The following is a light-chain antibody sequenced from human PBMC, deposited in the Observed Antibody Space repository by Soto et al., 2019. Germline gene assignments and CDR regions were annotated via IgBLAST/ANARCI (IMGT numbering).Light chain of an antibody. J-gene: IGKJ5*01. Sequence: DIQLTQSPSFLSASVGDRVPITCRASQGISSYLAWYQQKPGKAPKLLIYAASTLQSGVPSRFSGSGSGTEFTLTISSLQPEDFATYHCQQLNSYPITFGQGKRLEIK. CDR3: QQLNSYPIT. CDR1: QGISSY. CDR2: AAS. V-gene: IGKV1-9*01.